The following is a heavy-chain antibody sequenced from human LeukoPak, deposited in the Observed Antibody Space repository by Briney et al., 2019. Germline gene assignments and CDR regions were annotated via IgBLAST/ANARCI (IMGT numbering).Heavy chain of an antibody. CDR2: MNPNSGDT. V-gene: IGHV1-8*03. J-gene: IGHJ6*03. Sequence: ASVKVSCKAAGYTFTSYDINWVRQATGQGLEWMGWMNPNSGDTGYVQRFQGRVTITRNTSISTAYMELSRLRSDDTAVYYCARTYLWFGELTPYYYYYMDVWGKGTTVTISS. CDR1: GYTFTSYD. CDR3: ARTYLWFGELTPYYYYYMDV. D-gene: IGHD3-10*01.